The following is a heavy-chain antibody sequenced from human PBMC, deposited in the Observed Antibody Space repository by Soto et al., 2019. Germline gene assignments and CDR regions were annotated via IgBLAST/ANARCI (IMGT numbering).Heavy chain of an antibody. V-gene: IGHV4-34*01. D-gene: IGHD1-7*01. J-gene: IGHJ6*03. Sequence: SETLSLTCAVYGGSFSGYYWSWIRQPPGKELEWIGEINHSGSTNYNPSLKSRVTISVDTSKNQFSLKLNSVTPEDTAVYYCAGTTSLQWYYMDVWDKGTTVTVSS. CDR3: AGTTSLQWYYMDV. CDR2: INHSGST. CDR1: GGSFSGYY.